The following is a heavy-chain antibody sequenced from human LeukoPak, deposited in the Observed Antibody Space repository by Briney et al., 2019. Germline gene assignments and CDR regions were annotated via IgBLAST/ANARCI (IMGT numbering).Heavy chain of an antibody. Sequence: GGSLRLSCAASGLTFSNYAMNWVRQASGKGLEWVSGITDSGRKTYYADSVKGRFSISRDNSRNTVYLQMSDLRAEDTAVYYCARTALPGFYDFWSGSRDYYYYYGMDVWGQGTTVTVSS. CDR2: ITDSGRKT. D-gene: IGHD3-3*01. V-gene: IGHV3-23*01. J-gene: IGHJ6*02. CDR3: ARTALPGFYDFWSGSRDYYYYYGMDV. CDR1: GLTFSNYA.